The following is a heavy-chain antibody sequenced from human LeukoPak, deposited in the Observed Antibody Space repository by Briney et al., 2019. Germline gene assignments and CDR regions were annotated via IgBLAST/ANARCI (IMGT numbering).Heavy chain of an antibody. V-gene: IGHV3-23*01. CDR1: GFTFSSYW. Sequence: GGSLRLSCAASGFTFSSYWMSWVRQAPGKGLEWVSAISGSGGSTYYADSVKGRFTISRDNSKNTLYLQMNSLRAEDTAVYYCARVDPGIIDYYYYMDVWGKGTTVTVSS. J-gene: IGHJ6*03. CDR2: ISGSGGST. D-gene: IGHD3-16*02. CDR3: ARVDPGIIDYYYYMDV.